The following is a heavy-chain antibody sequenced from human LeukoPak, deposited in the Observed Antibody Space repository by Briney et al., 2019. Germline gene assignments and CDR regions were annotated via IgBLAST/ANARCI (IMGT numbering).Heavy chain of an antibody. CDR3: ARGRGPPNTNRDFYYYYYMDV. CDR1: GYTFTGYY. J-gene: IGHJ6*03. Sequence: ASVKVSCKASGYTFTGYYMHWVRQAPGQGLEWMGWINPNSGGTNYAQKFQGRITITRDTSATTAYMELSNLRSEDMALYYCARGRGPPNTNRDFYYYYYMDVWGTGTTVTVSS. CDR2: INPNSGGT. V-gene: IGHV1-2*02. D-gene: IGHD3-10*01.